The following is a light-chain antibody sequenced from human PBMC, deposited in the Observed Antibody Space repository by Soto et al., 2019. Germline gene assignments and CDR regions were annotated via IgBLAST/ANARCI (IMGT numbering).Light chain of an antibody. V-gene: IGKV3-11*01. CDR3: QQRSDWSLT. J-gene: IGKJ2*01. Sequence: EIVLTQSPATLSLSPGERATLSCRASQSISSFLAWYQQKPGQAPRLLIYEASSRATGVPARFSGSGSGTDFTLSISSLDPEDFAVYYCQQRSDWSLTFGQGTKLEMK. CDR2: EAS. CDR1: QSISSF.